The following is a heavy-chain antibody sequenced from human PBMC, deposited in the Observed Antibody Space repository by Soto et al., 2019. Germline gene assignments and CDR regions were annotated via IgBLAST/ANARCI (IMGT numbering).Heavy chain of an antibody. D-gene: IGHD2-15*01. J-gene: IGHJ4*02. CDR2: ISSDGSEK. CDR1: GFTFSSYG. V-gene: IGHV3-30*03. CDR3: ATVPFYCGGGSCPRADN. Sequence: GGSLRLSCAASGFTFSSYGMHWVRQAPGKGLEWVAVISSDGSEKSYGDSVKGRFTISRDNSKNTLYLEMNSLRPEDMAVYYCATVPFYCGGGSCPRADNWGQGTLVTVSS.